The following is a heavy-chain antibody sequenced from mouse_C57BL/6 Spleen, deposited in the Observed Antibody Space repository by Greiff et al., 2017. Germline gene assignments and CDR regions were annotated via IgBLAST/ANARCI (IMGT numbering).Heavy chain of an antibody. CDR2: IYPRDGST. CDR1: GYTFTAHT. V-gene: IGHV1-78*01. CDR3: ARSREFTTKDYFDY. Sequence: QVQLKESDAGLVQPGASVKISCTVSGYTFTAHTIHWMKQRPEQGLEWIGYIYPRDGSTKYNEKFKGKATLTADKSSSTAYMQLNSLTSEDAAVYFCARSREFTTKDYFDYWGQGTTLTVSS. J-gene: IGHJ2*01.